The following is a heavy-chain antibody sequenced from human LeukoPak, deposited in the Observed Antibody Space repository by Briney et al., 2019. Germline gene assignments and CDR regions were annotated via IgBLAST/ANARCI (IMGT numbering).Heavy chain of an antibody. J-gene: IGHJ4*02. CDR2: INPNSGGT. V-gene: IGHV1-2*06. CDR3: ARGATSEWELLN. Sequence: ASVKVSCKASGYTFTAYYVHWVRQAPGQGLEWMGRINPNSGGTNYVQKFQGRVTMTRDTSISTAYMDLSSLRSDDTAVYYCARGATSEWELLNWGQGTLVTISS. D-gene: IGHD1-26*01. CDR1: GYTFTAYY.